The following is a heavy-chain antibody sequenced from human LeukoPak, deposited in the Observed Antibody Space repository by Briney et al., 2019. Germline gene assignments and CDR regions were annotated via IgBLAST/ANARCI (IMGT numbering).Heavy chain of an antibody. D-gene: IGHD6-13*01. CDR2: TYYRSKWYN. Sequence: SQTLSLTCAISGDSVSSNSAAWNWIRQSPSRGLEWLGRTYYRSKWYNDYAVSVKSRITINPDTSKNQFSLQLNSVTPEDTAVYYCARDLTSAAYYSSNWYGSSVGWFDPWGQGTLVTVSS. J-gene: IGHJ5*02. CDR1: GDSVSSNSAA. CDR3: ARDLTSAAYYSSNWYGSSVGWFDP. V-gene: IGHV6-1*01.